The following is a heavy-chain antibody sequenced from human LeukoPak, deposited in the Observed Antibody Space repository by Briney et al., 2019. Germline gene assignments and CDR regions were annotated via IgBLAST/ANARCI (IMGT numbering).Heavy chain of an antibody. V-gene: IGHV3-7*01. J-gene: IGHJ3*02. CDR3: ARDHLGDARWDAFDI. Sequence: PGGSLRLSCAASGFTFSSYWMSWVRQAPGKGLEWVANIKQDGSEKYYVDSVKGRLTISRDNAKNSLYLQMNSLRAEDTAVYYCARDHLGDARWDAFDIWGQGTMVTVSS. D-gene: IGHD3-16*01. CDR1: GFTFSSYW. CDR2: IKQDGSEK.